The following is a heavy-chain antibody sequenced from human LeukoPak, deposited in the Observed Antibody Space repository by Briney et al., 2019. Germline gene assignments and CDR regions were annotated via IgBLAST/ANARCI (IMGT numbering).Heavy chain of an antibody. CDR3: ARADIIVVAGATPVGSGFEY. Sequence: ASLKVSCKTSGYTFTTHGISWLRQAPGQGLEWMGWISAHKGDTEYAQKFQGRVTMTRDTSTSTAYMELQSLTSDDTAVYYCARADIIVVAGATPVGSGFEYWGQGALITVS. V-gene: IGHV1-18*01. D-gene: IGHD2-15*01. J-gene: IGHJ4*02. CDR1: GYTFTTHG. CDR2: ISAHKGDT.